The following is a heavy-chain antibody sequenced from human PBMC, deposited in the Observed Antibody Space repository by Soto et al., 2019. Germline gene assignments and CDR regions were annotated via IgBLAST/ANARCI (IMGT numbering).Heavy chain of an antibody. CDR2: IYWDDDK. V-gene: IGHV2-5*02. Sequence: ESGPTLVNPTQTLTLACTFSGFSLSTSGGGVGWIRQPPGKALEWLALIYWDDDKRYSPSLKSRLTITKDTSKNQVVLTMTNMDPVDTATYYCAHRPPVNGVVVIATFQHWGQGTLVTVSS. D-gene: IGHD2-21*01. CDR3: AHRPPVNGVVVIATFQH. CDR1: GFSLSTSGGG. J-gene: IGHJ1*01.